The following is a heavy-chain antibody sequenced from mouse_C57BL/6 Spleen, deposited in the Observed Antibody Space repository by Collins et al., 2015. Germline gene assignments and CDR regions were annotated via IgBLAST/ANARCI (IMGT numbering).Heavy chain of an antibody. CDR2: INPDSSTI. Sequence: EVKLLQSGGGLVQPGGSLKLSCAASGIDFSRYWMSWVRRAPGRGLEWIGEINPDSSTINYAPSLKDKFIISRDNAKNALYLQMNRVRSEDTALYYCARLGYYGWMDYWGQGTSVTVSS. V-gene: IGHV4-1*01. CDR3: ARLGYYGWMDY. D-gene: IGHD1-1*01. J-gene: IGHJ4*01. CDR1: GIDFSRYW.